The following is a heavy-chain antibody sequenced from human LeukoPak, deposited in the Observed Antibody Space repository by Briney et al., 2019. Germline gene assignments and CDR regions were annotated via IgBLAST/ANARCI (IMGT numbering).Heavy chain of an antibody. V-gene: IGHV4-34*01. Sequence: SETLSLTCAVYGGSFSGYYWSWIRQPPGKGLEWIGEINHSGSTNYNPSLKSRVTISVDTSKNQFSLKLSSVTAADTAVYYCAKDFLGSSWAFDNWGQGTLVTVSS. D-gene: IGHD6-13*01. CDR3: AKDFLGSSWAFDN. CDR2: INHSGST. J-gene: IGHJ4*02. CDR1: GGSFSGYY.